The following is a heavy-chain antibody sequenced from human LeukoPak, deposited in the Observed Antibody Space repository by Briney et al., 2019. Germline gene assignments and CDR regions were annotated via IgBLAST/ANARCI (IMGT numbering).Heavy chain of an antibody. V-gene: IGHV1-18*01. D-gene: IGHD3-22*01. Sequence: GASVKVSCKASGYTFTSYGISWVRQAPGQGLEWTGWISAYNGNTNYAQKLQGRVTMTTDTSTSTAYMELRSLRSDDTAVYYCARGAVTYYYDSSATGAFDIWGQGTMVTVSS. CDR2: ISAYNGNT. J-gene: IGHJ3*02. CDR1: GYTFTSYG. CDR3: ARGAVTYYYDSSATGAFDI.